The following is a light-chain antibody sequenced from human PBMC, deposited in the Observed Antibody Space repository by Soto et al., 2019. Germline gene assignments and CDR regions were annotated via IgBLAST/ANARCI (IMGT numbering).Light chain of an antibody. CDR1: QSVSGN. CDR2: GAS. J-gene: IGKJ1*01. CDR3: QHYNSYSEA. Sequence: EIVLTQSPATLSLSPGERATLSCRASQSVSGNLAWYQQKPGQAPRLLIYGASSRATGIPDRFSGSGSGTDFTLTISSLQPDDFATYYCQHYNSYSEAFGQGTKVDI. V-gene: IGKV3D-15*01.